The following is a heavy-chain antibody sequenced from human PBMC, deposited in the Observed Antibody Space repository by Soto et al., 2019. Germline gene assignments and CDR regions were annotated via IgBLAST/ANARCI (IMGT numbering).Heavy chain of an antibody. CDR1: GGTFSSYA. CDR2: IIPIFGTA. V-gene: IGHV1-69*13. CDR3: ARRKGYGDYYFDY. D-gene: IGHD2-21*02. J-gene: IGHJ4*02. Sequence: ASVKVSCKASGGTFSSYAISWVRQAPGQGLEWMGGIIPIFGTANYAQKFQGRVTITADESTSTAYMELSSLRSEDTAVYYCARRKGYGDYYFDYWGQGTLVTVSS.